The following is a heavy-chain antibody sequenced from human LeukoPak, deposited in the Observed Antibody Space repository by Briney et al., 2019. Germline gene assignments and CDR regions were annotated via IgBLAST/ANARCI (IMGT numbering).Heavy chain of an antibody. CDR2: INHRGST. Sequence: PSETLSLTCAVYGGSFSGYYWSWIRQPPGKGLEWIGEINHRGSTNYNPSLKSRVTISVDTSKNQFSLKLSSVTAAETAVYYCARGVVVVPAAMGPHFDYWGQGTLVTVSS. J-gene: IGHJ4*02. CDR3: ARGVVVVPAAMGPHFDY. CDR1: GGSFSGYY. V-gene: IGHV4-34*01. D-gene: IGHD2-2*01.